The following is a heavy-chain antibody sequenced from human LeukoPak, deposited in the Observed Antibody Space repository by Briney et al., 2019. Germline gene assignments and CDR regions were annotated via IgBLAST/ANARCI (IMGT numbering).Heavy chain of an antibody. J-gene: IGHJ5*02. D-gene: IGHD2-2*02. CDR2: ISYDGSNK. CDR3: AKGVGGVVVPAAIPSWFDP. CDR1: GFTFSNYG. V-gene: IGHV3-30*18. Sequence: GGSLRLSCAASGFTFSNYGMHWVRRAPGKGLEWVAVISYDGSNKYYADSVKGRFTISRDNSKNTLYLQMNSLRAEDTAVYYCAKGVGGVVVPAAIPSWFDPWGQGTLVTVSS.